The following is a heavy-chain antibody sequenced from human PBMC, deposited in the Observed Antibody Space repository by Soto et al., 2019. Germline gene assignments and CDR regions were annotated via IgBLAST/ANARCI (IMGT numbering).Heavy chain of an antibody. Sequence: GESLKISCKGSGYSFTSYWIGWVRQMPGKGLEWMGIIYPGDSDTRYSPSFQGQVTISADKSISTAYLQWSSLKASDTAMYYCARHLTWGSSGWYFDYWGQGTLVTVSS. V-gene: IGHV5-51*01. CDR2: IYPGDSDT. J-gene: IGHJ4*02. CDR3: ARHLTWGSSGWYFDY. D-gene: IGHD6-19*01. CDR1: GYSFTSYW.